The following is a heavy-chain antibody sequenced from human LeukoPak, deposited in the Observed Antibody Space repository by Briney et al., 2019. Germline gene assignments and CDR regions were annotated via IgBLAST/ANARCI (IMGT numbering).Heavy chain of an antibody. V-gene: IGHV4-4*02. CDR1: GGSTSTSKW. Sequence: PSETLSLTCAVSGGSTSTSKWWSWVRQPPGKGLEWIGEIYYSGSTNYNPSLNDRVTISVDTSKNQFSLKLNSVTAADTAVYYCARDSGWLRYHDWGQGALVTVSS. CDR2: IYYSGST. D-gene: IGHD5-12*01. J-gene: IGHJ4*02. CDR3: ARDSGWLRYHD.